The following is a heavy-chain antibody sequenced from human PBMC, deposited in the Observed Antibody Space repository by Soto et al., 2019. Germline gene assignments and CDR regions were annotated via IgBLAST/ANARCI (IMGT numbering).Heavy chain of an antibody. CDR2: IYYSGST. CDR1: GGSISSYY. CDR3: ARNLGDSSGYYYVGAFDI. V-gene: IGHV4-59*01. Sequence: PSETLSLTCTVSGGSISSYYWIWVRQPPGKGLEWIGYIYYSGSTNYNPSLKSRVTISVDTSKNQFSLKLSSVTAADTAVYYCARNLGDSSGYYYVGAFDIWGQGTMVTVS. J-gene: IGHJ3*02. D-gene: IGHD3-22*01.